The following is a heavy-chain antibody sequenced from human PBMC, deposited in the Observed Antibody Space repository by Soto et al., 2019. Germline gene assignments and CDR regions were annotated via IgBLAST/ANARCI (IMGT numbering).Heavy chain of an antibody. Sequence: GGSLRLSCAASAFTFSSYGMHWVRQAPGKGLEWVAVIWYDGSNKYYVDSVKGRFTISRDNSKNTLYLQMNSLRAEDTTEYCLASSKSWRHSFVNGRQGTMVAISS. V-gene: IGHV3-33*01. D-gene: IGHD3-3*01. CDR2: IWYDGSNK. J-gene: IGHJ3*02. CDR3: ASSKSWRHSFVN. CDR1: AFTFSSYG.